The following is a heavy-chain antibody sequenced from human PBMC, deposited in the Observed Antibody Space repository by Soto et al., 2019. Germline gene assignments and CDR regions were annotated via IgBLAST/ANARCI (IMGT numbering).Heavy chain of an antibody. V-gene: IGHV3-9*01. D-gene: IGHD3-3*01. CDR2: ISWNSGKI. J-gene: IGHJ4*02. CDR1: GFTFGDYA. Sequence: EVQLVESGGGLIQPGLSLRLSCAASGFTFGDYAMHWVRQTPGKGLEWVSGISWNSGKIGYADSVKGRFTISRDNARNSLYLQMHSLRVEDTAFYYCAKSGNRHYDFWSDYWGQGTLVTVSS. CDR3: AKSGNRHYDFWSDY.